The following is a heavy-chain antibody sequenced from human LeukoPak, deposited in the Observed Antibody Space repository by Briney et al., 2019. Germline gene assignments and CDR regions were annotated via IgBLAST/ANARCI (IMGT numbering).Heavy chain of an antibody. CDR2: MNPNSGNT. CDR1: GYTFTSYG. D-gene: IGHD3-22*01. V-gene: IGHV1-8*03. CDR3: ARNYYDSSGYYYIGY. Sequence: ASVKVSCKASGYTFTSYGISWVRQATGQGLEWMGWMNPNSGNTGYAQKFQGRVSITRNTSISTAYMELSSLRSEDTAVYYCARNYYDSSGYYYIGYWGQGTLVTVSS. J-gene: IGHJ4*02.